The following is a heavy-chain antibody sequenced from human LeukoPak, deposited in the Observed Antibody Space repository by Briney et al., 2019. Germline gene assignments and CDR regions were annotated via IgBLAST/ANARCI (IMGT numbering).Heavy chain of an antibody. J-gene: IGHJ4*02. V-gene: IGHV3-49*03. CDR3: ATDALPYYSKDMSSQVYFDY. D-gene: IGHD1-26*01. Sequence: PGGSLRLSCTAPGFSFGDYAINWLRQAPGKGLEWVGLIRSTSFGCATEYAASFKGRFTISRHDSKKIAYLQMNSLRTDDTALYYCATDALPYYSKDMSSQVYFDYWGQGTLVTVSS. CDR2: IRSTSFGCAT. CDR1: GFSFGDYA.